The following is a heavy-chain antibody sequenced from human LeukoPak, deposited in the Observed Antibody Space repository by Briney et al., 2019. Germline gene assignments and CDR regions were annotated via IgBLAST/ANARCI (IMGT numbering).Heavy chain of an antibody. J-gene: IGHJ4*02. Sequence: GGSLRLSXTASGFTFSSYAMSWVRQSPGKGLEWLSAISGSGGSTYYADSVKGRFTISRDNSKNTLYLQMNSLRAEDTAVYYCAIVLEYFDYWGQGTLVTVSS. D-gene: IGHD2-8*01. V-gene: IGHV3-23*01. CDR2: ISGSGGST. CDR3: AIVLEYFDY. CDR1: GFTFSSYA.